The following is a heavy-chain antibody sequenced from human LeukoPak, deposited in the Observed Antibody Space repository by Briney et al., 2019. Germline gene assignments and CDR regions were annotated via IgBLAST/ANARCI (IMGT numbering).Heavy chain of an antibody. V-gene: IGHV4-59*01. CDR3: ARAGSYRLTATL. CDR2: ISYSGST. J-gene: IGHJ4*02. CDR1: GGSISPYY. D-gene: IGHD2-21*02. Sequence: PSETLSLTCAVSGGSISPYYWMWIRQPPGKGLEWIGYISYSGSTSFNPSLKSRLAISLDTSTNQVSLKLSSVTAADTAVYYCARAGSYRLTATLWGQGTLVTVSS.